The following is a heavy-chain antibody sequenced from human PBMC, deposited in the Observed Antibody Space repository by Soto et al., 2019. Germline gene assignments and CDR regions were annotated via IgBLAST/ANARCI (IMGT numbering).Heavy chain of an antibody. J-gene: IGHJ5*02. CDR3: ARGYVNSAAWFDT. CDR2: ISHSGRS. Sequence: QVQLQESGPGLVKPSGTLSLTCDVFGDSMSSRNWWTWVRQSPGKGLEWIGEISHSGRSSYHPSLKSRVTISVDRSKRQFSLKLISVTAADSAIYYCARGYVNSAAWFDTWGQGILVTVSS. D-gene: IGHD3-16*01. V-gene: IGHV4-4*02. CDR1: GDSMSSRNW.